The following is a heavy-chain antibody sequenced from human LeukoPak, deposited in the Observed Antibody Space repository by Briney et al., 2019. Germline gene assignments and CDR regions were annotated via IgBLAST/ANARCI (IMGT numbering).Heavy chain of an antibody. Sequence: ASVTVSCTASGYTFTTYYIHWVRQAPGQGLEWMGVIYPSGGSTSFAQKFQGRLTMTRDTSTSTAYMKLSSLSSEDTAVYYCARGGDFYYYYMDVWGKGTTVTVSS. D-gene: IGHD2-15*01. CDR1: GYTFTTYY. CDR3: ARGGDFYYYYMDV. J-gene: IGHJ6*03. CDR2: IYPSGGST. V-gene: IGHV1-46*01.